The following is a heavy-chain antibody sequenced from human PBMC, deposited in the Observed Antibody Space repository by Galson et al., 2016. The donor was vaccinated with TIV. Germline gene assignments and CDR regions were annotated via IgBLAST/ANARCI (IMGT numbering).Heavy chain of an antibody. D-gene: IGHD1/OR15-1a*01. CDR3: AKIGQEHDAFDI. V-gene: IGHV1-2*04. J-gene: IGHJ3*02. CDR2: INPNSGGT. CDR1: GYTFTEYY. Sequence: SVKVSCKASGYTFTEYYIHWVRQAPGQGLEWMGWINPNSGGTMYAQTFQGWVTMTRDTSITTAYMELSRLKSDDTAVYYCAKIGQEHDAFDIWGQGTMVTVFS.